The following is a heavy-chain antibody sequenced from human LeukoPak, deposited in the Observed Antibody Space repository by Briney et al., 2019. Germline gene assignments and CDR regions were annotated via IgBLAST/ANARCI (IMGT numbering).Heavy chain of an antibody. V-gene: IGHV1-18*01. Sequence: ASVKVSCKASGYTFTSYGISWVRQAPGQGLEWMGWISGYNGNTNYAQKLQGRVTMTTDTSTRTAYMELRSLRSDDTAVYYCARGDDILTGYFRGFDYWGQGTLVTVSS. CDR3: ARGDDILTGYFRGFDY. J-gene: IGHJ4*02. CDR1: GYTFTSYG. CDR2: ISGYNGNT. D-gene: IGHD3-9*01.